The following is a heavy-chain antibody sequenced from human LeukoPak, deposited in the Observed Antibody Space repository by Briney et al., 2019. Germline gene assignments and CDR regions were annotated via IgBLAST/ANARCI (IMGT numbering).Heavy chain of an antibody. CDR2: VNHRGDT. V-gene: IGHV4-34*01. D-gene: IGHD1-1*01. CDR3: ARGPTISETGYFDY. Sequence: SETLSLTCAVYGGSFSAYYWSWIRQSPGKGLQWIAEVNHRGDTNYNTSVKGRVTISVDTSKNQFSLKVTSLTAADTAVYYCARGPTISETGYFDYWGQGTLVTVSS. J-gene: IGHJ4*03. CDR1: GGSFSAYY.